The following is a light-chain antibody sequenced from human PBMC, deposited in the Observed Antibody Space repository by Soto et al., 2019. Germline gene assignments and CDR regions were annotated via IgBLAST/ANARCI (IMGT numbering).Light chain of an antibody. CDR1: QSLRHTNGYNY. V-gene: IGKV2-28*01. Sequence: EIVMTQSPLSLTVTPGEPASFSCRSSQSLRHTNGYNYLDWYVQKPGQSPQLLIYLGSNRASGVPDRFSGSGSGTDFTLKISRVEAEDVGVYYCMQGHRPPSTFGQGTRVEIK. CDR3: MQGHRPPST. CDR2: LGS. J-gene: IGKJ1*01.